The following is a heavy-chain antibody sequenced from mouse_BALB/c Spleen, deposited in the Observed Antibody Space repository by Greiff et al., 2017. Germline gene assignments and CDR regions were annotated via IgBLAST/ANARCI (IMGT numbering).Heavy chain of an antibody. CDR3: ARGNYRYYAMDY. J-gene: IGHJ4*01. V-gene: IGHV1-54*01. D-gene: IGHD2-1*01. Sequence: VQLQQSGAELVRPGTSVKVSCKASGYAFTNYLIEWVKQRPGQGLEWIGVINPGSGGTNYNEKFKGKATLTADKSSSTAYMQLSSLTSDDSAVYFCARGNYRYYAMDYWGQGTSVTVSS. CDR2: INPGSGGT. CDR1: GYAFTNYL.